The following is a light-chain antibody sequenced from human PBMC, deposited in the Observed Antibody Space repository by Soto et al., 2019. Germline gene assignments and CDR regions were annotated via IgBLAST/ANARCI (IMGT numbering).Light chain of an antibody. Sequence: QSALTQPASVSWSPGQSITISCTGTSSDVGGYNYVSWYQQHPGKAPKFMIYDVSNRPSGVSNSFSGSKSGNTASLTISGLQAEDEADYYCSSYTTSNTRQIVFGTGTKSPS. V-gene: IGLV2-14*01. J-gene: IGLJ1*01. CDR2: DVS. CDR3: SSYTTSNTRQIV. CDR1: SSDVGGYNY.